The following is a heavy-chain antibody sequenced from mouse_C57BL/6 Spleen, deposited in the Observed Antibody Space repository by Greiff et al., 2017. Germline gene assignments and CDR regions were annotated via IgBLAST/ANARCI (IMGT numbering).Heavy chain of an antibody. V-gene: IGHV14-4*01. D-gene: IGHD1-1*01. CDR1: GFNIKDDY. J-gene: IGHJ3*01. CDR3: SYYSGSTAWFAY. CDR2: IDPENGDT. Sequence: VQLQQSGAELVRPGASVKLSCTASGFNIKDDYMHWVKQRPEQGLEWIGWIDPENGDTEYASKFQGKATITADTSSNTAYLQLSSLTSEDTAVYYCSYYSGSTAWFAYWGQGTLVTVSA.